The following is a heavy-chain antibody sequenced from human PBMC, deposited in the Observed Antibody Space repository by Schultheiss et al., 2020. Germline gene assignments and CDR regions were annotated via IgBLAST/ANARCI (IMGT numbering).Heavy chain of an antibody. CDR1: GFTFSDYY. Sequence: SCAVSGFTFSDYYMSWIRQAPGKGLEWIGYIYFSGSTYYNPSLKSRVTISVDTSKNQFSLKLSSVTAADTAVYYCARTGEVVVQYYFDCWGQGTLVTVSS. V-gene: IGHV4-30-4*08. J-gene: IGHJ4*02. CDR3: ARTGEVVVQYYFDC. CDR2: IYFSGST. D-gene: IGHD2-15*01.